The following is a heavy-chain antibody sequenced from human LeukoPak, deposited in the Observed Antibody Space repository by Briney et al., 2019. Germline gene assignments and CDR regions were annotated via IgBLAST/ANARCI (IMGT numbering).Heavy chain of an antibody. V-gene: IGHV3-53*01. J-gene: IGHJ4*02. CDR1: GFTVSRNY. CDR3: ARIAVAGTASPVSY. Sequence: GGPLRLSCAASGFTVSRNYMSWVRQARGKGLEWVSVIYSGGSTYYPDSGKGRFTISRDNSKNTLYLQMNSRRAEDTAVYYCARIAVAGTASPVSYWGQGTLVTVSS. CDR2: IYSGGST. D-gene: IGHD6-19*01.